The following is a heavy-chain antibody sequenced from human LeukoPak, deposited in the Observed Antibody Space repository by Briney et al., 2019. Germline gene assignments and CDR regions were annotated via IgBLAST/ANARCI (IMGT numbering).Heavy chain of an antibody. CDR1: GFTVITND. CDR3: ARAPSEIGGYYPEYFRH. Sequence: GGSLRLSCAASGFTVITNDMTWVRQAPGKGLVWVSRIKSDGSTRYADSVKGRFTISRDNAKNTVSLQMNSLRAEDTGVYYCARAPSEIGGYYPEYFRHWGQGTLVTVSP. CDR2: IKSDGST. V-gene: IGHV3-74*01. D-gene: IGHD3-22*01. J-gene: IGHJ1*01.